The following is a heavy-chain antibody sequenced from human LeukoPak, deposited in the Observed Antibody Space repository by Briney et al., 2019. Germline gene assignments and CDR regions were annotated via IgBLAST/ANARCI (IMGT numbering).Heavy chain of an antibody. CDR1: GFTFSRYA. D-gene: IGHD3-10*01. V-gene: IGHV3-64D*09. J-gene: IGHJ4*02. CDR3: VKDRDYYGSGSLGY. CDR2: ISSNGGST. Sequence: GGSLRLSCSASGFTFSRYAMHWVRQAPGKGLEYVSAISSNGGSTYYADSVKGRVSISRDNSKNTLYLQMSSLRAEDTAVYYCVKDRDYYGSGSLGYWGQGTLVTVSS.